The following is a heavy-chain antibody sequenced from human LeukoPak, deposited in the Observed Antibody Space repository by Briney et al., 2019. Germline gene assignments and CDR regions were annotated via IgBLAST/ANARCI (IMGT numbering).Heavy chain of an antibody. J-gene: IGHJ3*02. CDR3: ARRIFGVVIILSSMGAFDI. Sequence: SETLSLTCAVSGYSISSGYYWGWIRQPPGKGLEWIGSIYHSGSTYYNPSLKSRVTISVDTSKNQFSPKLSSVTAADTAVYYCARRIFGVVIILSSMGAFDIWGQGTMVTVSS. V-gene: IGHV4-38-2*01. CDR2: IYHSGST. D-gene: IGHD3-3*01. CDR1: GYSISSGYY.